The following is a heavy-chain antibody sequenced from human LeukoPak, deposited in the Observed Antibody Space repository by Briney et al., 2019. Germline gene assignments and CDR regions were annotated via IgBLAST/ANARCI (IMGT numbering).Heavy chain of an antibody. J-gene: IGHJ4*02. CDR2: MNPNSGNT. CDR3: ARVPSGYKRGYYFDY. CDR1: GYTFTSYD. Sequence: ASVKVSCKASGYTFTSYDINWVRQATGQGLEWMGWMNPNSGNTGYAQKFQGRVTITRNTSISTAYMELSSLRSEDTAVYYCARVPSGYKRGYYFDYWGQGTLVTVSS. V-gene: IGHV1-8*01. D-gene: IGHD5-24*01.